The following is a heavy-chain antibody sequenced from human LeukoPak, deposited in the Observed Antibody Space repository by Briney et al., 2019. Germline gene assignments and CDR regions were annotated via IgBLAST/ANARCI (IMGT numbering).Heavy chain of an antibody. CDR3: ARHGPERYSSSWYGAFDI. CDR1: GGSISSGSYY. D-gene: IGHD6-13*01. Sequence: NSSQTLSLTCTVSGGSISSGSYYWSWIRQPPGKGLEPIGYIYYTGSTNYNPSLKSRVTISVDASKKQFSLKPSSVTAADTAVYYCARHGPERYSSSWYGAFDIWGQGTMVTVSS. CDR2: IYYTGST. J-gene: IGHJ3*02. V-gene: IGHV4-61*01.